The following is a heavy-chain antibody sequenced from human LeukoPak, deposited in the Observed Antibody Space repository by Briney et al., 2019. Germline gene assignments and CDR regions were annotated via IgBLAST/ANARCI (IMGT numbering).Heavy chain of an antibody. Sequence: PSETLSLTCTVSGYSISSGYYWGWIRQPPGKGLEWIGSIYHSGSTYYNPSLKSRVTISVDTSKNQFSLKLSSVTAADTAVYYCARGQVPSGYDYWGQGTLVTVSS. D-gene: IGHD3-22*01. CDR2: IYHSGST. J-gene: IGHJ4*02. CDR3: ARGQVPSGYDY. CDR1: GYSISSGYY. V-gene: IGHV4-38-2*02.